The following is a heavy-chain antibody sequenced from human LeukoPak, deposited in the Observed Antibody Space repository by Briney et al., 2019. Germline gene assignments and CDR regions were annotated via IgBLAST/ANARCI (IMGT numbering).Heavy chain of an antibody. J-gene: IGHJ4*02. CDR3: AKDTYDSSGYQYHFDY. V-gene: IGHV3-9*01. CDR1: GFTFDDCA. CDR2: ISWNSGSI. D-gene: IGHD3-22*01. Sequence: PGRSLRLSCAASGFTFDDCAMHWVRQAPGKGLEWVSGISWNSGSIGYADSVKGRFTISRDNAKNSLYLQMNSLRAEDTALYYCAKDTYDSSGYQYHFDYWGQGTLVTVSS.